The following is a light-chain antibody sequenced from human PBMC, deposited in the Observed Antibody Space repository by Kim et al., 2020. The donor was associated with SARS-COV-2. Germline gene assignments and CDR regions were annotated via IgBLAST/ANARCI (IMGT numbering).Light chain of an antibody. CDR3: QQYNNWPFT. J-gene: IGKJ4*01. CDR2: GAF. V-gene: IGKV3-15*01. Sequence: ETVMTQSPVTLSVSPGERATLSCRASQSVSSSLAWYQLKPGQAPRLLIYGAFTRATGIPARFSGSGSETEFTLTISSLQSEDFAIYSCQQYNNWPFTFGGGTKVDIK. CDR1: QSVSSS.